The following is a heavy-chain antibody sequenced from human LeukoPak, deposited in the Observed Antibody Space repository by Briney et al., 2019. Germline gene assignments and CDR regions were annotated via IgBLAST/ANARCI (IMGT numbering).Heavy chain of an antibody. CDR2: IYYSGST. Sequence: SETLSLTCTVSGGSISSYYWGWVRQPPGKGLEWIGSIYYSGSTYYNPSLKRPVTVSVDTSKNQFYLSLYSVTAADTAVYYCASQGASRPFDYWGQGTLVTVSS. CDR1: GGSISSYY. J-gene: IGHJ4*02. V-gene: IGHV4-39*01. CDR3: ASQGASRPFDY. D-gene: IGHD6-6*01.